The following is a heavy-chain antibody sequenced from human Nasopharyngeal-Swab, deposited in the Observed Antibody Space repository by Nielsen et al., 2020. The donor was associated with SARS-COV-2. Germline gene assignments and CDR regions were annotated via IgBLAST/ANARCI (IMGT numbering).Heavy chain of an antibody. CDR2: IIPIFGTA. CDR3: ARTAIGMIVVASYYGMDV. D-gene: IGHD3-22*01. V-gene: IGHV1-69*13. CDR1: GYTFTSYG. J-gene: IGHJ6*02. Sequence: SVKVSCKASGYTFTSYGISWVRQAPGQGLEWMGGIIPIFGTANYAQKFQGRVTITADESTSTAYMELSSLRSEDTAVYYCARTAIGMIVVASYYGMDVWGQGTTVTVSS.